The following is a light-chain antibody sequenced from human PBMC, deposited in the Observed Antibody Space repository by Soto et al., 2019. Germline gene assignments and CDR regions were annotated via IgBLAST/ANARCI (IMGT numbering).Light chain of an antibody. V-gene: IGKV1-12*01. J-gene: IGKJ4*01. CDR3: QQGKSFPIT. Sequence: DIQMTQSPSSVSASVGDRVTITCRASQDINKWLAWYQQKPGLAPNLVIYTASRLHGGGPSRFSGSASGTDFTLPIRSLQPEDVATYYCQQGKSFPITFGGGNKVDIK. CDR1: QDINKW. CDR2: TAS.